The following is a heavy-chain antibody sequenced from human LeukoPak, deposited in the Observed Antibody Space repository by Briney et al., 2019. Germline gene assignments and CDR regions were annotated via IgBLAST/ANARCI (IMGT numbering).Heavy chain of an antibody. J-gene: IGHJ4*02. CDR1: GYTFTSYY. V-gene: IGHV1-46*01. CDR2: INPSDGST. D-gene: IGHD3-10*01. Sequence: ASVKVSCKASGYTFTSYYMHWVRQAPGQGLEWMGKINPSDGSTRYAQKFQGRVTMTRDMSTSTVYMELSSLRSEDTAVYYCARVTFGEASYYFDYWGQGTLVTVSS. CDR3: ARVTFGEASYYFDY.